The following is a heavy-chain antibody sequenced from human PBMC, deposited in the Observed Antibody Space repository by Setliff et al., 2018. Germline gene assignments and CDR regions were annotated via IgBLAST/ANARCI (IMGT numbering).Heavy chain of an antibody. J-gene: IGHJ4*02. CDR3: ARTGTYRYFDY. CDR2: IYHDGNS. D-gene: IGHD1-1*01. CDR1: GVSINSLSW. V-gene: IGHV4-4*02. Sequence: SETLSLTCAVSGVSINSLSWWSWVRQSPGKGLEWIGEIYHDGNSNYNASLKSRLIITRDTSKNQIPLRLTSVTAADTAVYYCARTGTYRYFDYWGQGALVTVSS.